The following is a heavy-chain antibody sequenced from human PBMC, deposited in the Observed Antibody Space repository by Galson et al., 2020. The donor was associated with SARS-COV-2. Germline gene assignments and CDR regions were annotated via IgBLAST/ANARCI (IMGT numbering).Heavy chain of an antibody. CDR3: ARDLPLKYYYDSSAYADY. Sequence: ASVKVSCKASGYTFTSYGISWVRQAPGQGLEWMGWISVYNGNTNYAQKLQGRVTMTTDTSTSTAYMELRSLRSDDTAVYYCARDLPLKYYYDSSAYADYWGQGTLVTVSS. D-gene: IGHD3-22*01. V-gene: IGHV1-18*04. CDR1: GYTFTSYG. CDR2: ISVYNGNT. J-gene: IGHJ4*02.